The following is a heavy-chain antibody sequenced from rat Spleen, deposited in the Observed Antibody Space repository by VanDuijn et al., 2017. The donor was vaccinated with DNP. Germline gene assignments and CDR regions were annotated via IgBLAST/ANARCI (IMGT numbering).Heavy chain of an antibody. D-gene: IGHD1-10*01. V-gene: IGHV5-20*01. CDR2: ISNDGGST. CDR1: GFIFSDHN. Sequence: EVKLVESGGGLVQPGRSLKLSCAASGFIFSDHNMAWVRQSPKKGLEWVAYISNDGGSTYYRDSVKGRFTISRDNAKRILFLEMDSLRSEDTATYYCATGQLLDYWGQGVMVTVSS. J-gene: IGHJ2*01. CDR3: ATGQLLDY.